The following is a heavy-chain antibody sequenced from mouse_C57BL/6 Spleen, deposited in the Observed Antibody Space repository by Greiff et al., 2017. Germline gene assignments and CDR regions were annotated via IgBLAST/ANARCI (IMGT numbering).Heavy chain of an antibody. CDR1: GYTFTDYY. J-gene: IGHJ2*01. D-gene: IGHD3-2*01. CDR2: VNPYNGGT. V-gene: IGHV1-19*01. Sequence: EVQLQQSGPVLVKPGASVKMSCKASGYTFTDYYMNWVKQSHGKSLEWIGVVNPYNGGTSYNQKFKGKATLTVDTSSSTAYMELNSLTSEDSAVYYCARDSRYYFDYWGQGTTLTVSS. CDR3: ARDSRYYFDY.